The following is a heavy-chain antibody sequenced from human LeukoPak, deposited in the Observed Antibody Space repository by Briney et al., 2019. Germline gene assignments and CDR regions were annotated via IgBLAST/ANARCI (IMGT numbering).Heavy chain of an antibody. CDR1: GYTFTSYG. V-gene: IGHV1-18*01. CDR3: ARPISWGSSQYYFDY. Sequence: GASVKVSCKASGYTFTSYGISWVRQAPGQGLEWMGWISAYNGNTNYAQKLQGRVTMTTDTSTSTAYMELRSLRSEDTAVYYCARPISWGSSQYYFDYWGQGTLVTVSS. J-gene: IGHJ4*02. CDR2: ISAYNGNT. D-gene: IGHD7-27*01.